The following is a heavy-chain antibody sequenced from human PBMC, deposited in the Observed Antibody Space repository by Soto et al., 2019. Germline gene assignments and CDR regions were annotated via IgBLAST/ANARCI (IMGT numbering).Heavy chain of an antibody. CDR3: ARADGPGFVGP. D-gene: IGHD2-2*01. CDR1: GYTFTSYA. Sequence: QVQLVQSGAEEKKPGASVKVYCKASGYTFTSYAMHWVRQAPGQRLEWMGWINAGNGNTKYSQKCEGRXTXTXXTSASTAYMELSSLRSEDTAVYYCARADGPGFVGPWGQGTLVTVSS. CDR2: INAGNGNT. J-gene: IGHJ5*02. V-gene: IGHV1-3*05.